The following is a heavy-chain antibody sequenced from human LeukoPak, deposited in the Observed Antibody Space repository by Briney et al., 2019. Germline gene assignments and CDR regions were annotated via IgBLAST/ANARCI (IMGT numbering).Heavy chain of an antibody. J-gene: IGHJ4*02. Sequence: GRSLRLSCAASGFTFSNYGMQWVRQAPGKGLEWVAVISYTGETKYYGDSVKGRFTISRDNSKNTLYLQMNSLRAEDTAVYYCVKETDEYSSSSSDYWGQGTLVTVSS. V-gene: IGHV3-30*18. CDR3: VKETDEYSSSSSDY. D-gene: IGHD6-6*01. CDR1: GFTFSNYG. CDR2: ISYTGETK.